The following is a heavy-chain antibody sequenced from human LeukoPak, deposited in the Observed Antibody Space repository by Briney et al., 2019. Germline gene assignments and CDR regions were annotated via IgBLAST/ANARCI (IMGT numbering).Heavy chain of an antibody. V-gene: IGHV3-74*01. CDR2: INSDGSST. Sequence: GGSLRLSCAASGFTFSSYWMHWVRQAPGKGLVWVSRINSDGSSTSYADSVKGRFTISRDNAKNSLYLQMNSLRAEDTAVYYCARDRDSSGYPFDYWGQGTLVTVSS. CDR1: GFTFSSYW. D-gene: IGHD3-22*01. J-gene: IGHJ4*02. CDR3: ARDRDSSGYPFDY.